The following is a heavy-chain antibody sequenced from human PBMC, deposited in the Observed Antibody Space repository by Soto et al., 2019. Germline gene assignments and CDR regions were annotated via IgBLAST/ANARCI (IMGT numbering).Heavy chain of an antibody. D-gene: IGHD3-10*01. Sequence: GGSLRLSCAASGFTFSSYSMNWVRQAPGKGLEWVSSISSSSSYIYYADSVKGRFTISRDNAKNSLYLQMNSLRAEDTAVYYCARDGATMVRGVKNNYYYGMDVWGQGTTVTVS. J-gene: IGHJ6*02. CDR1: GFTFSSYS. CDR2: ISSSSSYI. CDR3: ARDGATMVRGVKNNYYYGMDV. V-gene: IGHV3-21*01.